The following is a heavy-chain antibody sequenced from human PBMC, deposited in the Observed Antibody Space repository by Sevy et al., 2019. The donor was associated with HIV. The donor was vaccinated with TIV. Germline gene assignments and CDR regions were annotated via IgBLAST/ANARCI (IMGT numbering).Heavy chain of an antibody. CDR3: ARVNCSGGSCYYYYGIDV. D-gene: IGHD2-15*01. CDR1: GFTVSSNY. J-gene: IGHJ6*02. CDR2: IYSGGST. V-gene: IGHV3-53*01. Sequence: GGSLRLSCAASGFTVSSNYMSWVRQAPGKGLEWVSVIYSGGSTYYENSVKGRFTIARDNSKNTLYLQMNSLRAEDTAVYYCARVNCSGGSCYYYYGIDVWGQGTTVTVSS.